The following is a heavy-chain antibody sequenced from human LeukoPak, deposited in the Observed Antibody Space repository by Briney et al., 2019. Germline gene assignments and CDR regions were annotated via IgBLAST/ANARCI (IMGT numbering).Heavy chain of an antibody. CDR3: ARESAVAGNWFDP. CDR1: SGSFSGYY. D-gene: IGHD6-19*01. Sequence: PSETLSLTCAYSGSFSGYYWSWIRQPPGKGLGWIGYIYYSGSTNYNPSLKSRVTISLDTSKNQFSLKLSSVTAADTAVYYCARESAVAGNWFDPWGQGTLVTVSS. CDR2: IYYSGST. J-gene: IGHJ5*02. V-gene: IGHV4-59*01.